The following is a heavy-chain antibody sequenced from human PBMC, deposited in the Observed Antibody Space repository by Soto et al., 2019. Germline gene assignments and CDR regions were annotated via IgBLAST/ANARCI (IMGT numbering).Heavy chain of an antibody. CDR3: ARQVRNWPTQVPDY. D-gene: IGHD1-1*01. J-gene: IGHJ4*02. CDR2: INPADSTT. Sequence: EVQLVQSGAEVKKPGESLKISCKASGYSFTSFWIAWVRQMPGGGLEWMGIINPADSTTRYSPSFRGQVTISADRSVTTAYLQWSSLKASDTAMYYCARQVRNWPTQVPDYWGQGTLVTVSS. V-gene: IGHV5-51*01. CDR1: GYSFTSFW.